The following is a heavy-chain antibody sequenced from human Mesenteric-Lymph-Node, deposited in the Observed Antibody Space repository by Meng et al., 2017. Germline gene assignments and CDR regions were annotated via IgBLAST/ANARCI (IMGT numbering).Heavy chain of an antibody. CDR1: GYTFTNYG. CDR3: ARVSDDYDRTGYYNFDY. D-gene: IGHD3-22*01. V-gene: IGHV1-18*01. J-gene: IGHJ4*02. CDR2: ISAYNGNT. Sequence: QVRPVQSGAEVKTPGASMKVSCKASGYTFTNYGISWVRQAPGQGLEWMGWISAYNGNTNYAQKLQGRVTMTTDTSMSTAYMELRSLRSDDTAVYYCARVSDDYDRTGYYNFDYWGQGTLVTVSS.